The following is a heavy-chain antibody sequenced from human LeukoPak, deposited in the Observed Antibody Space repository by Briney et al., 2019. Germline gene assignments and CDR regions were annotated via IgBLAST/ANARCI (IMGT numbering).Heavy chain of an antibody. CDR3: ARDLTVDSTMKYAFDI. Sequence: PGGSLRLSCAASEFTFSTYSMNWVRQAPGKGLEWISSISSSSTYIYYADSMKGRFTISRDNAKNSLYLQMNSLRAEDTAVYYCARDLTVDSTMKYAFDIWGKGTTVTVSS. J-gene: IGHJ3*02. CDR1: EFTFSTYS. D-gene: IGHD3-22*01. CDR2: ISSSSTYI. V-gene: IGHV3-21*01.